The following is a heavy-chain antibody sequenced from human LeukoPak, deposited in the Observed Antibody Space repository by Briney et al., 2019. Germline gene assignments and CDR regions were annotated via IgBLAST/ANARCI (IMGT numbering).Heavy chain of an antibody. Sequence: GGSLRLSCAASGFTFSSYAMSWARQAPGKGLEWVSTISGSSRSTYYADSVKGRFAISRDNSKNTLYLQMNSLRAEDTAVYYCATDRSSGTTGWFDPWGQGTLVIVSS. J-gene: IGHJ5*02. CDR2: ISGSSRST. V-gene: IGHV3-23*01. CDR3: ATDRSSGTTGWFDP. D-gene: IGHD1-1*01. CDR1: GFTFSSYA.